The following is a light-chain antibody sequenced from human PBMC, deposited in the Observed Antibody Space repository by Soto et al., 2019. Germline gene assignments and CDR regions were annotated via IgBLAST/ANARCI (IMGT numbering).Light chain of an antibody. CDR3: QQRHMWPIT. V-gene: IGKV3-11*01. CDR1: QSFRGL. J-gene: IGKJ5*01. CDR2: DAY. Sequence: VSTQSPSTLSLSPGEIATLSCRASQSFRGLLAWYQQKPGQAPRLLIYDAYNRATGIPPRFSGSGSGTDFTLTISSLEPEDSAVYYCQQRHMWPITFGQGTRLEIK.